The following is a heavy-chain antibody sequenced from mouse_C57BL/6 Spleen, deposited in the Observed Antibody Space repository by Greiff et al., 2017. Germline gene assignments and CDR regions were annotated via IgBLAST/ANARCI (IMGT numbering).Heavy chain of an antibody. CDR1: GYTFTSYW. J-gene: IGHJ2*02. Sequence: QFQLQQPCAELVKPGASVKLSCQASGYTFTSYWMHWVKKRPGQGLEWIGMIHPNSGSPNYNEKFKSKATLPVANSSSPAYMQLGRLTSEDSAVFYYARYVHWGQRISLIVSS. V-gene: IGHV1-64*01. D-gene: IGHD2-12*01. CDR2: IHPNSGSP. CDR3: ARYVH.